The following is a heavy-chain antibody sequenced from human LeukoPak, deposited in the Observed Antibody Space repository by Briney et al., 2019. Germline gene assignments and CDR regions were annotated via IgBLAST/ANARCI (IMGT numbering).Heavy chain of an antibody. Sequence: SETLSLTCTVSGDSISNYYWSWIRQPAGKELEWIGRFYISGSTNYKPSLKSRVTISVDTSKNQFSLNVTSVTAADTAVYYCARGEWLAGAFDYWGQGSLVTVSS. CDR3: ARGEWLAGAFDY. J-gene: IGHJ4*02. CDR1: GDSISNYY. CDR2: FYISGST. D-gene: IGHD6-19*01. V-gene: IGHV4-4*07.